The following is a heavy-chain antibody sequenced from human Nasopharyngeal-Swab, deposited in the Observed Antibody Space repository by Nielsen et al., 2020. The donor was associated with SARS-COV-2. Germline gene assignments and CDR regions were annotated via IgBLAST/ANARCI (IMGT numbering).Heavy chain of an antibody. CDR2: ISGSGGST. CDR1: GFTFSSYA. Sequence: GGSLRLSCAASGFTFSSYAMSWVRMAPGKGLEWVSAISGSGGSTYYADPVKGRFTISRDNSKNTLYLQMNSLRAEDTAVYYWAKDKLRSTVTAPFDYWGQGTLVTVSS. V-gene: IGHV3-23*01. J-gene: IGHJ4*02. D-gene: IGHD2-21*02. CDR3: AKDKLRSTVTAPFDY.